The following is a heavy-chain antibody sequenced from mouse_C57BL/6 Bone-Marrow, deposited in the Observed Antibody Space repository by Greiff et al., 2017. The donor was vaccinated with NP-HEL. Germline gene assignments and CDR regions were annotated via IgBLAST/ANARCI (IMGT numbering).Heavy chain of an antibody. D-gene: IGHD1-1*01. J-gene: IGHJ4*01. Sequence: VQLQESGAELVKPGASVKLSCKASGYTFTSYWMHWVKQRPGQGLEWIGMIHPNSGSTNYNEKFKSKATLTVDKSSSTAYMQLSSLTSEDSAVYYCARATVDYYYAMDYWGQGTSVTVSS. CDR1: GYTFTSYW. CDR2: IHPNSGST. V-gene: IGHV1-64*01. CDR3: ARATVDYYYAMDY.